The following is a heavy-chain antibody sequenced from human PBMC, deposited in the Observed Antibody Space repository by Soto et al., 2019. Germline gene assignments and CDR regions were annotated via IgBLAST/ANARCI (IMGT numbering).Heavy chain of an antibody. CDR3: ARRTISRFDP. CDR2: IYYSGST. CDR1: GGSISSGDNY. J-gene: IGHJ5*02. D-gene: IGHD3-3*01. Sequence: SGTLSLTCIVCGGSISSGDNYWSWIRQPPGKGLEWIGYIYYSGSTYYNPSLKSRVTISVDTSKNQFSLKLSSVTAADTAVYYCARRTISRFDPWGQGTLVTVSS. V-gene: IGHV4-30-4*01.